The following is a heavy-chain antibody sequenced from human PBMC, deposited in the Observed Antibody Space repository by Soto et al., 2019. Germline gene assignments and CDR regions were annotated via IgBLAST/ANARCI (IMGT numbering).Heavy chain of an antibody. Sequence: SETLSLTCTVSGGFISGSSYYWGWIRQPPGKELEWIGSIFYSGRTYYNASLKSRVAISVDTSKNQFSLLLNSVTPEDTAVYYCARVTFDHFVHWFDPWGQGTLVTVSS. CDR1: GGFISGSSYY. V-gene: IGHV4-39*01. CDR3: ARVTFDHFVHWFDP. CDR2: IFYSGRT. J-gene: IGHJ5*02. D-gene: IGHD3-9*01.